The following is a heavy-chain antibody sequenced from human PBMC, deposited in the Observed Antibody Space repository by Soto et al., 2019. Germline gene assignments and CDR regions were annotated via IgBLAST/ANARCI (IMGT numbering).Heavy chain of an antibody. CDR2: IYYTGST. CDR1: GGSVNTAPYH. V-gene: IGHV4-61*01. CDR3: ARDHHSYYDTSGYYPYFDF. D-gene: IGHD3-22*01. J-gene: IGHJ4*02. Sequence: SETLSLTCTVSGGSVNTAPYHWSWIRQSPRNGLEWIGNIYYTGSTNYNPSFESRVAISLDTSNDQFSLRLTSLTAADTAVYFCARDHHSYYDTSGYYPYFDFWGQGTLVTVSS.